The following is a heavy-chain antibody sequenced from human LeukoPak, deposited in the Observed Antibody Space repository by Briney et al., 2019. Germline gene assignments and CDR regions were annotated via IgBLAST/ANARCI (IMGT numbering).Heavy chain of an antibody. V-gene: IGHV3-48*01. CDR1: GFTFSSYS. CDR3: ARAPIVVYFDY. D-gene: IGHD3-22*01. CDR2: ISSSSSTI. Sequence: GGSLRLSCAASGFTFSSYSMNWVRQAPGKGLEWVSYISSSSSTIYYADSVKGRFTISRDNAKNPLYLQMNSLRAEDTAVYYCARAPIVVYFDYWGQGTLVTVSS. J-gene: IGHJ4*02.